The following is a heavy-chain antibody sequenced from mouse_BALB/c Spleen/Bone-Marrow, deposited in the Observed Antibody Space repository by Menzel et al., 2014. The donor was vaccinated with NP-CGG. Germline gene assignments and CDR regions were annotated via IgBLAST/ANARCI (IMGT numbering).Heavy chain of an antibody. D-gene: IGHD1-2*01. Sequence: QVQLQQSGAELARPGASVKLSCKASGYTFTDYYINWMKQRTGQGLEWIGEIYPGSDNTYYNEKFKGKATLTADKSSSTTYMQLSSLTSEDSAVYFCARTTTATSYWGQVTLVTVSA. V-gene: IGHV1-77*01. CDR3: ARTTTATSY. J-gene: IGHJ3*01. CDR1: GYTFTDYY. CDR2: IYPGSDNT.